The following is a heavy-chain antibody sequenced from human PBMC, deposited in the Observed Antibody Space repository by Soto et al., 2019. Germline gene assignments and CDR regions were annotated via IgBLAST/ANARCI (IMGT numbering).Heavy chain of an antibody. D-gene: IGHD3-10*01. V-gene: IGHV3-30*18. Sequence: GGSLRLSCAASGFTFSSYGMHWVRQAPGKGLEWVAVISYDGSNKYYADSVKGRFTISRDNSKNTLYLQMNSLRAEDTAVYYCAKDEGSGSSLDYWGQGTLVTVSS. CDR2: ISYDGSNK. CDR1: GFTFSSYG. J-gene: IGHJ4*02. CDR3: AKDEGSGSSLDY.